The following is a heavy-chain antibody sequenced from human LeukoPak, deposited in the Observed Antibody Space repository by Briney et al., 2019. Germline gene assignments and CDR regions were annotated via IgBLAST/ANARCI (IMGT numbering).Heavy chain of an antibody. V-gene: IGHV3-23*01. CDR3: AKDRRLPWDYFDS. D-gene: IGHD5-12*01. CDR1: GFTFSSYA. CDR2: IDGSGGST. Sequence: GGSLRLSCAASGFTFSSYAMSWFRQAPGRGLEWVSAIDGSGGSTYYADSVKGRFTISRDNSRNTLYLQMNSLRAEDTAIYYCAKDRRLPWDYFDSWGQGTLVTVSS. J-gene: IGHJ4*02.